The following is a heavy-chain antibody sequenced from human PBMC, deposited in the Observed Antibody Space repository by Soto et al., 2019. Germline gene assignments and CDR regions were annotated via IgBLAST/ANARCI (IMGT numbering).Heavy chain of an antibody. CDR3: ARGRGYYDSSGYPGRAFDI. V-gene: IGHV4-31*03. J-gene: IGHJ3*02. D-gene: IGHD3-22*01. CDR1: GGSISSGGYY. CDR2: IYYSGST. Sequence: VQLQESGPGLVKPSQTLSLTCTVSGGSISSGGYYWSWIRQHPGKGLEWIGYIYYSGSTYYNPSLKSRVTISVDTSKNQFSLKLSSVTAADTAVYYCARGRGYYDSSGYPGRAFDIWGQGTKVTV.